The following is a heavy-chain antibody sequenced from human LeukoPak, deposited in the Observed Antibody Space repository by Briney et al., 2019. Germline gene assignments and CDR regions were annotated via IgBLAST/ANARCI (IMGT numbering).Heavy chain of an antibody. CDR1: GYSFTSYW. CDR3: AIHPQWLDPYFDY. Sequence: GESLKISCKGSGYSFTSYWIGWVRQMPGKGLERMGIIYPGDSDTRYSPSFQGRVTVSADKSISTAYLQWSSLKASDTAMYYCAIHPQWLDPYFDYWGQGTLVTVSS. J-gene: IGHJ4*02. V-gene: IGHV5-51*01. D-gene: IGHD6-19*01. CDR2: IYPGDSDT.